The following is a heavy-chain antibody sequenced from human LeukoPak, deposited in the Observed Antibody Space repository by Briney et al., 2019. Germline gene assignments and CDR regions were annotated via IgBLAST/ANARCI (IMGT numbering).Heavy chain of an antibody. D-gene: IGHD6-6*01. Sequence: SETLSLTCTVSGYSISSGYYWGWIRQPPGKGLEWIGSIYHSGSTYYNPSLKSRVTISVDTSKNQFSLKLSSVTAADTAVYYCAREGDSSSSSPPYYMDVWGKGTTVTVSS. CDR2: IYHSGST. CDR3: AREGDSSSSSPPYYMDV. V-gene: IGHV4-38-2*02. CDR1: GYSISSGYY. J-gene: IGHJ6*03.